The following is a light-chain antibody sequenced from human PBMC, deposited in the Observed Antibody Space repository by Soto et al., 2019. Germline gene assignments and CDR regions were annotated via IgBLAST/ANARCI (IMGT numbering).Light chain of an antibody. J-gene: IGKJ5*01. Sequence: EIVMTQSPATLSVSPGGRATLSCRASQSISNKLAWYQHKPGQAPRLLIYDTSTRVAGIPARFTGSGSGTDFTLTISSLQSEDFAVYYCQQYNIWRSISFGQGTRLE. CDR2: DTS. CDR3: QQYNIWRSIS. CDR1: QSISNK. V-gene: IGKV3-15*01.